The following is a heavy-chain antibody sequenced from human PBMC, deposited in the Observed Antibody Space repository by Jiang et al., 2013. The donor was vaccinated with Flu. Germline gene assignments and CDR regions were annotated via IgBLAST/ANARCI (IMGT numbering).Heavy chain of an antibody. J-gene: IGHJ6*02. CDR2: ISYDGSNK. V-gene: IGHV3-30*18. CDR1: GFTFSSYG. CDR3: AKKEGFGISIPEAVDV. Sequence: QLLESGGGVVQPGRSLRLSCAASGFTFSSYGMHWVRQAPGKGLEWVAVISYDGSNKYYADSVKGRFTISRDNSKNTLYLQMNSLRAEDTAVYYCAKKEGFGISIPEAVDVWGQGTTVTVSS. D-gene: IGHD3-10*01.